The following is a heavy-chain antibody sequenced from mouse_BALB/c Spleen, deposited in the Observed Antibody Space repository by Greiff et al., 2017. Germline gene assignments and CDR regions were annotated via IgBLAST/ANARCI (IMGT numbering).Heavy chain of an antibody. Sequence: EVQLVESGGGLVKPGGSLKLSCAASGFTFSDYYMYWVRQTPEKRLEWVATISDGGSYTYYPDSVKGRFTISRDNAKNNLYLQMSSLKSEDTAMYYCARADYGSSYAWFAYWGQGTLVTVSA. D-gene: IGHD1-1*01. J-gene: IGHJ3*01. CDR2: ISDGGSYT. CDR3: ARADYGSSYAWFAY. V-gene: IGHV5-4*02. CDR1: GFTFSDYY.